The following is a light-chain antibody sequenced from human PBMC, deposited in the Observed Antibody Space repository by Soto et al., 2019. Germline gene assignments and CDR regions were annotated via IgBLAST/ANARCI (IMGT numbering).Light chain of an antibody. V-gene: IGLV6-57*04. CDR3: QSYDSSNHAV. CDR2: EDN. CDR1: SGSIVSNY. Sequence: NFMLTQPHSVSESPGKTVTISCTRSSGSIVSNYVQWYQQRPGSAPTTVIYEDNQRPSGVPDRFSGSIDSSSNSASLTISGLKTEDEADYYCQSYDSSNHAVFGGGTKVTVL. J-gene: IGLJ2*01.